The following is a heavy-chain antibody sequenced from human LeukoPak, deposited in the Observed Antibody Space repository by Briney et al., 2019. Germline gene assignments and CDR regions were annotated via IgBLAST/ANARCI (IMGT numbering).Heavy chain of an antibody. J-gene: IGHJ5*02. CDR2: IYSGGNT. CDR3: ARGIGSQLRSGWFDP. Sequence: GGSLRLSCAASGFTVSSNYMSWVRQAPGKGLEWVSVIYSGGNTYYADSVEGRFTISRNNSKNTLYLQMNSLRAEDTAVYYCARGIGSQLRSGWFDPWGQGTLVTVSS. V-gene: IGHV3-66*01. CDR1: GFTVSSNY. D-gene: IGHD3-3*01.